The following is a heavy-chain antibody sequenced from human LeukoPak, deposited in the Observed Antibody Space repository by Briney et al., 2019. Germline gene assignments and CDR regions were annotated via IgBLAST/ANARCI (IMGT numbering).Heavy chain of an antibody. J-gene: IGHJ4*02. D-gene: IGHD6-19*01. V-gene: IGHV3-48*04. CDR1: GFTFSNYG. CDR3: ASGGSSGWSY. Sequence: HPGRSLRLSCATSGFTFSNYGMHWVRQAPGKGLEWVSHIIGSGSTIYYADSVRDRFTISRDNAKNSLYLQMNSLRAEDTAVYYCASGGSSGWSYWGLGTLVTVSS. CDR2: IIGSGSTI.